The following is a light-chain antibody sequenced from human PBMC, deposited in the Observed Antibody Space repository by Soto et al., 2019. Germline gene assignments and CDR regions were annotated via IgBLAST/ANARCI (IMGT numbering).Light chain of an antibody. Sequence: EIVLTQFPGTLSLSPGERATLSCRASQSVSSSYLAWYQQKPGQAPRLLIYGASSRATGIPDRFSGSGSGTDFALTISRLEPEDCAVYYCQQYGSSPRTFGQGTTVDIK. J-gene: IGKJ1*01. V-gene: IGKV3-20*01. CDR3: QQYGSSPRT. CDR2: GAS. CDR1: QSVSSSY.